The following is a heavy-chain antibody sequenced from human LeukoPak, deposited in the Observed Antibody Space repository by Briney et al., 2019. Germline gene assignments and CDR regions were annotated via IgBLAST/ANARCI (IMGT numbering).Heavy chain of an antibody. J-gene: IGHJ4*02. CDR2: IDKSGGTT. CDR3: GRGHWGLDY. D-gene: IGHD7-27*01. Sequence: GGSLRLSCAASGFTSSDSYMTWIRQAPGKGLEWVAFIDKSGGTTYYADSVKGRFTISRDNAKSSLYLEMNSLRAEDTAVYYCGRGHWGLDYWGQGTLVTVSS. CDR1: GFTSSDSY. V-gene: IGHV3-11*04.